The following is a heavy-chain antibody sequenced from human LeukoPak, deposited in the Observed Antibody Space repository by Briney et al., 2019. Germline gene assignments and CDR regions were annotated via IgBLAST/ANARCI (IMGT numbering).Heavy chain of an antibody. D-gene: IGHD4-23*01. Sequence: GGSLRLSCGASGFSLSDYYISWIRQAPGKGLEWLSYSSSTGSTVQYADSVKRRFTISRDHANSSLFLQMNSLRAEDTAVYYCARGARWGYFFDFWGQGTLVTVSS. J-gene: IGHJ4*02. V-gene: IGHV3-11*01. CDR3: ARGARWGYFFDF. CDR2: SSSTGSTV. CDR1: GFSLSDYY.